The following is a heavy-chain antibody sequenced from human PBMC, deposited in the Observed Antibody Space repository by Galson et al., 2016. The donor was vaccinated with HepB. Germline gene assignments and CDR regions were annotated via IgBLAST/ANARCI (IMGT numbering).Heavy chain of an antibody. D-gene: IGHD3-10*02. CDR1: GFTFSNYG. CDR2: DSMDGRRK. J-gene: IGHJ4*02. Sequence: SLRLSCAASGFTFSNYGMHWVRPAPGKGLEWVAADSMDGRRKFYADSVKGRFTISRDNSNSMLFLQMSSLRADDTAVYYCARRHEDCPPVVCSVDYWGQGTLVSVSS. CDR3: ARRHEDCPPVVCSVDY. V-gene: IGHV3-30*03.